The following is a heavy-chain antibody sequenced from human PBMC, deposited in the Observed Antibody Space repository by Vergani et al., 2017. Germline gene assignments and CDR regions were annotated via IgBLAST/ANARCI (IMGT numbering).Heavy chain of an antibody. D-gene: IGHD2-21*02. CDR1: GGTFSSNT. V-gene: IGHV1-69*08. CDR3: ARDPRKYGGDPEDYYYGMDV. CDR2: IIPVLRKT. Sequence: QVQLVQSGAEVKKPGSSVKVSCKASGGTFSSNTISWVRQAPGQGLEWMGRIIPVLRKTKYAQEFQGRLTITADTSTSTAFMELTNLRSQDTAVDYFARDPRKYGGDPEDYYYGMDVWGQGTAVTVSS. J-gene: IGHJ6*02.